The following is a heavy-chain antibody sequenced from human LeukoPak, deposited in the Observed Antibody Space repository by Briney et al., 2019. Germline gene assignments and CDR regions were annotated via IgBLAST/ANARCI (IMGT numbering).Heavy chain of an antibody. CDR3: AKGDCGSTSCYTADY. J-gene: IGHJ4*02. CDR2: ISGSGGST. Sequence: PGGSLRLSCAASGFTFDDYAMHWVRQAPGKGLEWVSAISGSGGSTYYADSVKGRFTISRDNSKNTLYLQMNSLRAEDTAVYYCAKGDCGSTSCYTADYWGQGTLVTVSS. CDR1: GFTFDDYA. D-gene: IGHD2-2*02. V-gene: IGHV3-23*01.